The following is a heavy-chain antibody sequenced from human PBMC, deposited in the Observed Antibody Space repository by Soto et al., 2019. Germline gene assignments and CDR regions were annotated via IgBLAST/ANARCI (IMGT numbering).Heavy chain of an antibody. D-gene: IGHD6-13*01. CDR2: ISGSGGST. V-gene: IGHV3-23*01. CDR3: AKVLVAYSSSWYRDNYYYYGMDV. CDR1: GFTFSSYA. J-gene: IGHJ6*02. Sequence: GGSLRLSCAASGFTFSSYAMSWVRQAPGKGLEWVSAISGSGGSTYYADSVKGRFTISRDNSKNTLYLQMNSLRAEDTAVYYCAKVLVAYSSSWYRDNYYYYGMDVWGQGTTATVSS.